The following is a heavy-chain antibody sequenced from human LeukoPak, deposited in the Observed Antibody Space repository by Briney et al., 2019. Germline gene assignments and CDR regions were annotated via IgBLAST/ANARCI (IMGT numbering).Heavy chain of an antibody. J-gene: IGHJ5*02. Sequence: SETLSLTCTVSGGSISSYYWSWIRQPPGKGLEWIRYIYYSGSTNYNPSLKSRVTISVDTSKNQFSLKLSSVTAADTAVYYCARGREWFGEFQVGFDPWGQGTLVTVSS. CDR1: GGSISSYY. CDR2: IYYSGST. V-gene: IGHV4-59*01. D-gene: IGHD3-10*01. CDR3: ARGREWFGEFQVGFDP.